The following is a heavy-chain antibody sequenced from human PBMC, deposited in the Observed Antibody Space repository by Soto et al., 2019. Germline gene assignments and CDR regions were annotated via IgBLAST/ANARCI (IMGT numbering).Heavy chain of an antibody. CDR2: ISASGGNI. V-gene: IGHV3-23*01. CDR3: AKVAGGVGYFDL. D-gene: IGHD1-26*01. J-gene: IGHJ2*01. CDR1: GFIFSDYA. Sequence: EVQLLESGGGLARPGGSLRLSCVASGFIFSDYAMTWVRQAPGKGLEWVATISASGGNIEYADSLKGRFTISRDNSKNTLYLQLNGLTADDTAIHYCAKVAGGVGYFDLWGRGILVTVSS.